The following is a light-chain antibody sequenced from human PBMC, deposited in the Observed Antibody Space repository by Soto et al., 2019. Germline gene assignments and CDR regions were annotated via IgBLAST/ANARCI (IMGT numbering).Light chain of an antibody. V-gene: IGKV3-20*01. CDR2: GAS. CDR3: QQYDNSPLT. Sequence: EIVWPQAPAPLSWSPCVSATLSCSPPRSVSSSYLAWYQQKPGQAPRLLIYGASNRATGIPDRFSGSGSGTDFTLTISRLEPEDFAVYYCQQYDNSPLTFGGGTKVDIK. J-gene: IGKJ4*01. CDR1: RSVSSSY.